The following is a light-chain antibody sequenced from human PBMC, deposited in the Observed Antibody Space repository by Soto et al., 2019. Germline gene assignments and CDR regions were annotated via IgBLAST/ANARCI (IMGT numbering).Light chain of an antibody. Sequence: IVLTQSPGTLSLSPGERAPLSCRASQSVSSNYLGWYQQKPGQAPRLLIYGASRRATGIPDRFSGSASGTDFTLTISRLEPEDFAVYFCQQYSDLPMTFAQGTRLEIK. CDR3: QQYSDLPMT. CDR1: QSVSSNY. V-gene: IGKV3-20*01. CDR2: GAS. J-gene: IGKJ5*01.